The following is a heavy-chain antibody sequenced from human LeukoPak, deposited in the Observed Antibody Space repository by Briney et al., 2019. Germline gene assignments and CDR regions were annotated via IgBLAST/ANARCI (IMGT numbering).Heavy chain of an antibody. J-gene: IGHJ4*02. CDR3: ARAPLVYGSGGPRYYFDY. CDR2: INHSGST. V-gene: IGHV4-34*01. Sequence: SETLSLTCAVYGGSFSGYYWSWIRQPPGKGLEWIGEINHSGSTNYNPSLKSRVTISVDTSKNQFSLKLSSVTAADTAVYYCARAPLVYGSGGPRYYFDYWGQGTLVTVSS. CDR1: GGSFSGYY. D-gene: IGHD3-10*01.